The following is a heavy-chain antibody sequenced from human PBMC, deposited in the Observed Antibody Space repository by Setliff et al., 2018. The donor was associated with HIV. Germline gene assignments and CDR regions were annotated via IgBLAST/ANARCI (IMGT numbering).Heavy chain of an antibody. CDR2: ISAYNGNT. CDR3: ARYDSSGYYPSNYYYGMDV. D-gene: IGHD3-22*01. J-gene: IGHJ6*02. CDR1: GGTFSTNA. V-gene: IGHV1-18*01. Sequence: ASVKVSCKASGGTFSTNAISWVRQAPGQGLEWIGWISAYNGNTNYAQKLQGRVTMTTDTSTSTVYMELRSLRSDDTAVYYCARYDSSGYYPSNYYYGMDVWGQGTTVTVSS.